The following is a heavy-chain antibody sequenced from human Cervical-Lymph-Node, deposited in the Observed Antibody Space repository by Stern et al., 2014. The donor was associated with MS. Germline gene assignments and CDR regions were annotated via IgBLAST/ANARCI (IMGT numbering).Heavy chain of an antibody. Sequence: QVQLQQWGAGLLKSSETLSLTCSIFGGSFSGYNWSWIRQPPGKGLEGIGEINQSGSTKYTPSLKSRVTISLDTSKSQFSLTLSSVTAADTAVYYCARGGGGYGTDVWGQGTTVTVSS. D-gene: IGHD2-15*01. CDR2: INQSGST. CDR3: ARGGGGYGTDV. J-gene: IGHJ6*02. V-gene: IGHV4-34*01. CDR1: GGSFSGYN.